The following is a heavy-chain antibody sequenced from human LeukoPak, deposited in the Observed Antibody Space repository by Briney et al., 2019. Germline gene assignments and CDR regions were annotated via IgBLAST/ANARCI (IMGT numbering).Heavy chain of an antibody. J-gene: IGHJ4*02. CDR1: GFTFSSYA. CDR3: ARAFQLLIVGAPHFDY. CDR2: ISYDGSNK. Sequence: PGRSLRLSCAASGFTFSSYAMHWVRQAPGKGLEWVAVISYDGSNKYYADSVKGRFTISRDNSKNTLYLQMNSLRAEDTAVYYCARAFQLLIVGAPHFDYWGQGTLVTVSS. D-gene: IGHD1-26*01. V-gene: IGHV3-30*04.